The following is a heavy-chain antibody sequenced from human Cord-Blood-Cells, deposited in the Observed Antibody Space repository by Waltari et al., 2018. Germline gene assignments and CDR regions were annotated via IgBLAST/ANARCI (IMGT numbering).Heavy chain of an antibody. D-gene: IGHD3-10*01. V-gene: IGHV3-73*02. CDR1: GFTFSGSA. CDR2: IRSKANSYAT. Sequence: EVQLVESGGGLVQPGGSLKRSCAASGFTFSGSAMHWVRLASGKGLEWVGRIRSKANSYATAYAASVKGRFTISRDDSKNTAYLQMNSLKTEDTAVYYCTRHDGESIPFDIWGQGTMVTVSS. J-gene: IGHJ3*02. CDR3: TRHDGESIPFDI.